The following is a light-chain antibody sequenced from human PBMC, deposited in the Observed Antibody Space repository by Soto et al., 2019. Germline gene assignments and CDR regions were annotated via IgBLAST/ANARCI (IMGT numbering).Light chain of an antibody. CDR3: SSYTSSRTLLYV. CDR1: SSDVGGYQY. J-gene: IGLJ1*01. Sequence: QPVLTQPASVSGSPGQSVTISCTGSSSDVGGYQYVSWYQQHPGKAPKLIIYEVSNRPSGVSNRFPGSKSGNTASLTISGLQAEDEADYYCSSYTSSRTLLYVFGTGTKVTVL. CDR2: EVS. V-gene: IGLV2-14*01.